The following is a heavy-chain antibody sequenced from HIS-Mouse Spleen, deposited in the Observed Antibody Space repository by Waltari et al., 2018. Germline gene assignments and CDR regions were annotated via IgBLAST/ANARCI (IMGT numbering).Heavy chain of an antibody. D-gene: IGHD3-3*01. CDR3: ARVYYDFWSGYYY. J-gene: IGHJ4*02. CDR1: GYNFTSYD. CDR2: MNPNSSKT. Sequence: QVQLVQSGAEVKKPGASVKVACKASGYNFTSYDINGMRQATGQGLEWMGWMNPNSSKTGYAQKFQGRVTMTRNTSISTAYMELSSLRSEDTAVYYCARVYYDFWSGYYYWGQGTLVTVSS. V-gene: IGHV1-8*01.